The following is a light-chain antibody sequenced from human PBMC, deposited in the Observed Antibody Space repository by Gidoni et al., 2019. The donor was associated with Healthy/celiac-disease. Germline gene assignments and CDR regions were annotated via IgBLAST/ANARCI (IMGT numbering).Light chain of an antibody. CDR1: QSVSSSY. J-gene: IGKJ4*01. CDR2: GAS. V-gene: IGKV3-20*01. Sequence: ESVLTQSPGTLSLSPGERATHSCRASQSVSSSYLAWYQQKPGQAPRLLLYGASSRATGIPDRFSGSGSGTDFTLTISRLEPEDFAVYYCQQYGSSPTFGGGTKVEIK. CDR3: QQYGSSPT.